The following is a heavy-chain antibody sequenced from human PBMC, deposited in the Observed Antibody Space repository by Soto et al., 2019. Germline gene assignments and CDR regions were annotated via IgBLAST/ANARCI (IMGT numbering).Heavy chain of an antibody. Sequence: SGTLSLTCTVSGGSISSSSYYWGWIRQPPGKGLEWIGCIYYSGSTSYNPSLKSRVTISVDTSKNQFSLKLSSVTAADTAVYSCARRGYSYGYFDYWGQGTLVPVSS. D-gene: IGHD5-18*01. CDR2: IYYSGST. J-gene: IGHJ4*02. CDR1: GGSISSSSYY. V-gene: IGHV4-39*07. CDR3: ARRGYSYGYFDY.